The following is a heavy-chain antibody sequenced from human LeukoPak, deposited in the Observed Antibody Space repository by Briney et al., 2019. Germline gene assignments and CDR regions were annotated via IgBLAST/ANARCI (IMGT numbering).Heavy chain of an antibody. J-gene: IGHJ4*02. D-gene: IGHD4-17*01. CDR2: IYPGDSDT. Sequence: GESLKISCKGFGYSFTSLWIGWVRQMPGKGLEWMGIIYPGDSDTRYSPSFEGQVTISADKSISTAYLEWSNLKASDTAIYYCARRYGRPFDYWGQGTLVTVSS. CDR1: GYSFTSLW. V-gene: IGHV5-51*01. CDR3: ARRYGRPFDY.